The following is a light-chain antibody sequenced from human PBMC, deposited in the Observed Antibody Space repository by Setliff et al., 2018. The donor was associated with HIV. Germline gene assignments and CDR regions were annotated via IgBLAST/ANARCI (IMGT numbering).Light chain of an antibody. Sequence: QSVLTQPVSVSGSPGQSITISCTGTSSDVGVYNFVSWYQQHPGKAPKLMIYEVSNRPSGVSNRFSGSTSGNTASLTISGLQAEDEADYYCSSYTSSDTLGFVFGTGTKVTVL. J-gene: IGLJ1*01. CDR1: SSDVGVYNF. CDR2: EVS. CDR3: SSYTSSDTLGFV. V-gene: IGLV2-14*01.